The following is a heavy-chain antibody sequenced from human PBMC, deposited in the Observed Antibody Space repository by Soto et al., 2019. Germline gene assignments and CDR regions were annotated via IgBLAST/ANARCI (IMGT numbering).Heavy chain of an antibody. Sequence: QITLNESGPTVVRPTETLTLTCRFSGFSLTTSGVGVGWVRQSPGKAPEWLALIYWGDDKRYSGSLKSRLTTTKDTSKTQVVLTVANLDPTDTATYYCAHRVLRTVFGLVTTTAIYFDFWGQGTPVAVSS. V-gene: IGHV2-5*02. CDR3: AHRVLRTVFGLVTTTAIYFDF. CDR2: IYWGDDK. J-gene: IGHJ4*02. D-gene: IGHD3-3*01. CDR1: GFSLTTSGVG.